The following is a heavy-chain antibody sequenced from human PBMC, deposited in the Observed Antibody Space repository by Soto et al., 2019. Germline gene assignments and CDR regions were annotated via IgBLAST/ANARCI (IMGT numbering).Heavy chain of an antibody. J-gene: IGHJ6*03. CDR2: MNPNSGNT. D-gene: IGHD2-2*02. CDR1: GYTFTSYD. CDR3: ARGACSSTSCYIYYYYYMDV. Sequence: ASVKVSCKASGYTFTSYDINWVRQATGQGLEWMGWMNPNSGNTGYAQKFQGRVTMTRNTSISTAYMELSSLRSEDTAVYYCARGACSSTSCYIYYYYYMDVWGKGTTVTVSS. V-gene: IGHV1-8*01.